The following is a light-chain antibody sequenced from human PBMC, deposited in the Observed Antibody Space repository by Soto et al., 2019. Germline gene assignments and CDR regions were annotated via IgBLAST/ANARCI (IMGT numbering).Light chain of an antibody. V-gene: IGKV3-20*01. CDR3: QQYGSTPFT. CDR2: GAS. Sequence: EIVLTQSPGTLSLSPGERATLSCRASQSVSTNYLAWYQQKAGQAPRLLIYGASSRATVIPDRFSGSGSGTDFTRTISRLEPEDFAVYYCQQYGSTPFTFGPGTKVDIK. J-gene: IGKJ3*01. CDR1: QSVSTNY.